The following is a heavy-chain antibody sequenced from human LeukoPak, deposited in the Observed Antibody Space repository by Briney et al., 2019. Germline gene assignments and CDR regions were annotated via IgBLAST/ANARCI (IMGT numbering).Heavy chain of an antibody. CDR2: IKQNESEK. Sequence: GGSLRLSCAASGFTFSNYSMSWVRQAPGKGLEWVANIKQNESEKFYVDSVKGRFTISRDNAKNSLYLQMNSLRAEDTALYYCARHIFGGDTAYWFDPWGQGTLVTVSS. D-gene: IGHD5-18*01. J-gene: IGHJ5*02. CDR1: GFTFSNYS. V-gene: IGHV3-7*01. CDR3: ARHIFGGDTAYWFDP.